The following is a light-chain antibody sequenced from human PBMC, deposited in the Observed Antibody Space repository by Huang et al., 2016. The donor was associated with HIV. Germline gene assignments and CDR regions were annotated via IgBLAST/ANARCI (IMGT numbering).Light chain of an antibody. CDR2: RVS. Sequence: DVMMTQSQLSLPVTLGQPASISCRSNQSLVYSDGHTYLNWFQKRPGQSPRRLMYRVSSRDAGVPDRFSGSGSGTDFTLTISRMEAEDVGIYYCMQGTHWPPSSGQGTKLEIK. CDR3: MQGTHWPPS. V-gene: IGKV2-30*01. CDR1: QSLVYSDGHTY. J-gene: IGKJ2*03.